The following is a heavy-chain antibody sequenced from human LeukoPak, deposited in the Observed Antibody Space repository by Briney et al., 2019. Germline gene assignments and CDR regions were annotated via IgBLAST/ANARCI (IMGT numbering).Heavy chain of an antibody. J-gene: IGHJ6*03. CDR2: INPSDGST. D-gene: IGHD6-13*01. CDR1: GYTFTTYY. V-gene: IGHV1-46*01. Sequence: ASVKVSCKASGYTFTTYYIHWVRQAPGQGLEWMGIINPSDGSTSYAQRFQGRVTMTRDTSTHTVYMELSTLRSEDTAVYYCARVYGQLGYYYMDVWGKGTTVTVSS. CDR3: ARVYGQLGYYYMDV.